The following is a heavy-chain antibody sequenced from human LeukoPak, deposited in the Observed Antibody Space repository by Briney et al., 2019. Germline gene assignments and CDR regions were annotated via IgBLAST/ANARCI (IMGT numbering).Heavy chain of an antibody. Sequence: PGGSLRLSCAASGFTFDDYGMSWVRQAPGKGLEWVSGINWNGGSTGYADSVKGRFTISRDNAKNSLYLQMDGLRAEDTALYYCARGKYSGSYYYFDYWGQGTLVTVSS. CDR2: INWNGGST. D-gene: IGHD1-26*01. J-gene: IGHJ4*02. CDR3: ARGKYSGSYYYFDY. V-gene: IGHV3-20*04. CDR1: GFTFDDYG.